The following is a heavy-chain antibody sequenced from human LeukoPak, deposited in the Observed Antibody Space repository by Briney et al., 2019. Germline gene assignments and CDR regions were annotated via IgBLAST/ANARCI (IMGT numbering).Heavy chain of an antibody. CDR3: AKGIYSSGWSYFDY. V-gene: IGHV3-7*01. Sequence: PGGSLRLSCAASGFTFSGYWMTWVRQAPGKGLEWVANIKQDGSEKYYVDSVRGRFTISRDNTENSLYLQMNSLRAEDTAVYYCAKGIYSSGWSYFDYWGHGTLVTVSS. CDR1: GFTFSGYW. J-gene: IGHJ4*01. D-gene: IGHD6-19*01. CDR2: IKQDGSEK.